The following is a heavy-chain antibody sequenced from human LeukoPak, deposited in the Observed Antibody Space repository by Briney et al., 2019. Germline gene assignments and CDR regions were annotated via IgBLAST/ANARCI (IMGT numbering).Heavy chain of an antibody. CDR2: ISSSSSYT. J-gene: IGHJ5*02. V-gene: IGHV3-21*01. CDR1: GFTFSSYS. Sequence: GGSLRLSCAASGFTFSSYSMNWVRQAPGKGLEWVSSISSSSSYTYYADSVKGRFTISRDNAKNSLYLQMNSLRAEDTAVYYCARELGVSAAGNNWFDPWGQGTLVTVSS. D-gene: IGHD6-13*01. CDR3: ARELGVSAAGNNWFDP.